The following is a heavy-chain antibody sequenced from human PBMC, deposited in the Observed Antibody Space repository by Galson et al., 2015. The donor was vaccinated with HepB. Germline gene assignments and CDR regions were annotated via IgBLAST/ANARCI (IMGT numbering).Heavy chain of an antibody. Sequence: SVKVSCKASGYTFTSYDINWVRQATGQGLEWMGWMNPNSGNTGYAQKFQGRVTMTRNTSISTAYMELSSLRSEDTAVYYCARMDYDFWSGYYTISGWFDPWGQGTLVTVSS. CDR3: ARMDYDFWSGYYTISGWFDP. J-gene: IGHJ5*02. CDR2: MNPNSGNT. D-gene: IGHD3-3*01. CDR1: GYTFTSYD. V-gene: IGHV1-8*01.